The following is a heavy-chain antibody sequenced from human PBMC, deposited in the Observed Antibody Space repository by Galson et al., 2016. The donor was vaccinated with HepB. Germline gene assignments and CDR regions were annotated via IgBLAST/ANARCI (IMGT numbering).Heavy chain of an antibody. CDR2: INPSGGRT. CDR1: GYTFNNYY. V-gene: IGHV1-46*02. D-gene: IGHD3-10*01. Sequence: SVKVSCKASGYTFNNYYMHWVRQAPGQGLEWVARINPSGGRTGYAQKFQGRVTMTRDTSTSTVYMELSSLRSEDTAVYFCARDRGFYAMDVWGQGTTLSVSS. CDR3: ARDRGFYAMDV. J-gene: IGHJ6*02.